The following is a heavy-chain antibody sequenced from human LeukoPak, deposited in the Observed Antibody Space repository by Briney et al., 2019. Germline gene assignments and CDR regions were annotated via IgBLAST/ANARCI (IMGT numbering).Heavy chain of an antibody. CDR1: GGSISSGDYY. CDR3: ARDGVFWDLESSKEHY. J-gene: IGHJ4*02. D-gene: IGHD3/OR15-3a*01. CDR2: IYYSGST. Sequence: SETLSLTCTVSGGSISSGDYYWSWIRQPPGKGLEWIWYIYYSGSTYYNPSLKRRVTISVDTSKNPFSLKLSSVPAADTAVYYSARDGVFWDLESSKEHYWGQGTLVTVSS. V-gene: IGHV4-30-4*08.